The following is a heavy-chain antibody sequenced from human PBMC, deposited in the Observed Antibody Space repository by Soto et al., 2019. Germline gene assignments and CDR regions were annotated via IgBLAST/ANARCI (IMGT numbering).Heavy chain of an antibody. CDR1: GFTFRTYT. CDR3: ARDHGDYGDSNSH. J-gene: IGHJ4*02. CDR2: ISSSSNYI. D-gene: IGHD4-17*01. V-gene: IGHV3-21*01. Sequence: EVQLVESGGGLVKPGGSLRLSCAASGFTFRTYTMNWVRQAPGKGLEWVSSISSSSNYIYYAGSLKGRFTISRDNAKNSLYLQMNSLRAEDTAVYYCARDHGDYGDSNSHWGQGTLVTVSS.